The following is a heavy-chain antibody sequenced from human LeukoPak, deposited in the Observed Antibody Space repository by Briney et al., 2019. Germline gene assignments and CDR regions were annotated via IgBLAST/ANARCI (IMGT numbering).Heavy chain of an antibody. D-gene: IGHD3-22*01. CDR1: GYTFSTYP. V-gene: IGHV7-4-1*02. J-gene: IGHJ4*02. Sequence: ASVKVSCKASGYTFSTYPINWVRQAPGQGLEWMGWINTNTGSPTYAQGLTGRFVFSLDTSVSTAFLQINSLKAEDTALYYCVRSNDTTGYFNFWGQGTLVTVSS. CDR2: INTNTGSP. CDR3: VRSNDTTGYFNF.